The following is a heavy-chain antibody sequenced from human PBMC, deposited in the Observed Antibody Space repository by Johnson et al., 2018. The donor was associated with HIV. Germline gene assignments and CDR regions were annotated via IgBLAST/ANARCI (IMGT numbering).Heavy chain of an antibody. CDR3: AREMAWEDAFDI. V-gene: IGHV3-30-3*01. Sequence: QVQLVESGGGVVQPGRSLRLSCAASGITFSSNSMHWVRQVPGKGLEWVAFISYDGINKHYADSVKGRFTISRDNAKNSLYLQMNSLRAEDTAVYYCAREMAWEDAFDIWGQGTMVTVSS. D-gene: IGHD5-24*01. CDR1: GITFSSNS. J-gene: IGHJ3*02. CDR2: ISYDGINK.